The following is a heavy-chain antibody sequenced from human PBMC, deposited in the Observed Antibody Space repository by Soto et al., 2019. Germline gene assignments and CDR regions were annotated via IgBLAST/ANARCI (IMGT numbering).Heavy chain of an antibody. J-gene: IGHJ1*01. CDR3: ARATKAAPHYFQH. V-gene: IGHV1-69*02. Sequence: QVQLVQSGAEVKKPGSSVKVSCKASGGTFSSYTISWVRQAPGQGLEWMGRIIPILGIANYAQKFQGRVTITADKSTSTAYMELSRRRSEDTAVYYCARATKAAPHYFQHWGQGTLVTVSS. CDR2: IIPILGIA. D-gene: IGHD6-25*01. CDR1: GGTFSSYT.